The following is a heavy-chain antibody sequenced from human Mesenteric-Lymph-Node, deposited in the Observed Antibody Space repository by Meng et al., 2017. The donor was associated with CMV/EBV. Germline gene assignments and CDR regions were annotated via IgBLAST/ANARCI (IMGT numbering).Heavy chain of an antibody. J-gene: IGHJ3*02. CDR1: GFTFSTYW. V-gene: IGHV3-7*01. Sequence: GESLKISCAASGFTFSTYWMTWVRQAPGKGLEWVASMKQDGSEINYVDSVKGRFTISRDNTKNSLYLQMNTLRAEDTAVYHCARGAYYDFWSGYQTQAEAFDIWGQGTMVTVSS. CDR3: ARGAYYDFWSGYQTQAEAFDI. D-gene: IGHD3-3*01. CDR2: MKQDGSEI.